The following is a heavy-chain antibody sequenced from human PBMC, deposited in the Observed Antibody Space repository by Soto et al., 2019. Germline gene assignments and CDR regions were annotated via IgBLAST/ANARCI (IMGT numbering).Heavy chain of an antibody. CDR2: INPNSGGT. J-gene: IGHJ6*02. Sequence: QVQLVQSGAEVKKPGSSVKVSCKASGYPFTGYYMHWVRQAPGQGLEWMGWINPNSGGTNYAQKFQGWVTMTRATSISTAYMELSRLRSDDTAEYYGARGRATLTVYYDGMDVWGQGTTVTVSS. CDR1: GYPFTGYY. V-gene: IGHV1-2*04. D-gene: IGHD4-4*01. CDR3: ARGRATLTVYYDGMDV.